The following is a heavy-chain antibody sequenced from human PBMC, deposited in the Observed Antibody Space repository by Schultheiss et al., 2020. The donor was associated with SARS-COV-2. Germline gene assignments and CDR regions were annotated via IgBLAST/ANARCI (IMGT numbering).Heavy chain of an antibody. V-gene: IGHV4-30-2*03. Sequence: SETLSLTCTVSGGSINSGAYSWNWIRQTAGKGLEWIGSIYHSGSTYYNPSLKSRVTISVDTSKNQFSLKLSSVTAADTAVYYCARTTYCTGGVCYDMYYYYYGMDVWGQGTTVTVSS. CDR3: ARTTYCTGGVCYDMYYYYYGMDV. CDR2: IYHSGST. D-gene: IGHD2-8*02. J-gene: IGHJ6*02. CDR1: GGSINSGAYS.